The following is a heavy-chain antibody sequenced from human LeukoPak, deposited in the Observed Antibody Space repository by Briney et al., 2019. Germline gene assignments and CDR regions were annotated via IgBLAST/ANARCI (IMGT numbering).Heavy chain of an antibody. D-gene: IGHD6-13*01. CDR1: GGTFSSYA. CDR2: IIPIFGTA. Sequence: SVKVSCKASGGTFSSYAISWVRQAPGQGLEWMGGIIPIFGTANYAQKFQGRVTITTDESTSTAYMELSSLTADDTAVYYCARYLVAAAGTWFNPWGQGTLVTVSS. V-gene: IGHV1-69*05. CDR3: ARYLVAAAGTWFNP. J-gene: IGHJ5*02.